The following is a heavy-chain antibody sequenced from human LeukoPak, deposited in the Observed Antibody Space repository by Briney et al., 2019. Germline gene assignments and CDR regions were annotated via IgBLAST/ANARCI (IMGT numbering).Heavy chain of an antibody. J-gene: IGHJ4*02. Sequence: GGSLRLSCAASGFTFSSYGMSWVRQAPGKGLEWVSAITGSADITYYADSVKGRFTISRDNAKNSLYLQMNSLRSDDTAVYYCARSTSGVVTYYFDYWGQGTLVTVSS. CDR3: ARSTSGVVTYYFDY. V-gene: IGHV3-23*01. D-gene: IGHD3-22*01. CDR2: ITGSADIT. CDR1: GFTFSSYG.